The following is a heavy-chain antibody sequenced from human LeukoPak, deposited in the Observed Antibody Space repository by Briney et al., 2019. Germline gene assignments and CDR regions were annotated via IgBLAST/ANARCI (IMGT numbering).Heavy chain of an antibody. V-gene: IGHV1-2*02. J-gene: IGHJ5*02. Sequence: VASVKVSCKASGYTFTGYYMHWVRQAPGQGLEWMGWINPNSGGTNYAQKFQGRVTMTRDTSISTAYMELSRLRSDDTAVYYCARPRRVAAAGTGGWFDPWGQGTLVTVSS. CDR1: GYTFTGYY. CDR2: INPNSGGT. D-gene: IGHD6-13*01. CDR3: ARPRRVAAAGTGGWFDP.